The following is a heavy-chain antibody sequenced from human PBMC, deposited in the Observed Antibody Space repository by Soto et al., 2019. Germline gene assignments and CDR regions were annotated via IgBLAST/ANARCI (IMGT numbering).Heavy chain of an antibody. CDR3: ARGIVDCSSTSCYGRSYYYYGMDV. D-gene: IGHD2-2*01. CDR1: GGTFSSYA. J-gene: IGHJ6*02. Sequence: QVQLVQSGAEVKKPGSSVKVSCKASGGTFSSYAISWVRQAPGQGLEWMGGIIPIFGTANYAQKFQGRVTITADESTSTAYMEMRSLRSEDTAVYYCARGIVDCSSTSCYGRSYYYYGMDVWGQGTTVTVSS. V-gene: IGHV1-69*01. CDR2: IIPIFGTA.